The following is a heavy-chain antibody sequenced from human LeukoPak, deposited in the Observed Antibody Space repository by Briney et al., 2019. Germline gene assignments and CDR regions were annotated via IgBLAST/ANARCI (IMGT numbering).Heavy chain of an antibody. V-gene: IGHV3-30*04. Sequence: PGGSLRLSCAASGFTFSSYAMRWVRQAPGKGLEWLAVVSYDGSNKYYADSVKGRFTISRDNSKNTLYLQMNSLRADDTAVYYCARSNYYTVDVWGQGTAVTVSS. J-gene: IGHJ6*02. CDR1: GFTFSSYA. CDR3: ARSNYYTVDV. CDR2: VSYDGSNK.